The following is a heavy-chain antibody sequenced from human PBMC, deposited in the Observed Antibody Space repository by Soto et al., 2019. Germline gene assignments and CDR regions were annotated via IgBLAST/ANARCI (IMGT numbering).Heavy chain of an antibody. V-gene: IGHV4-39*01. D-gene: IGHD3-9*01. CDR3: ARHGFLLQYFDWALIAH. J-gene: IGHJ4*02. CDR2: IYYSGST. CDR1: GGSISSSSYY. Sequence: QLQLQESGPGLVKPSDTLSLTCTVSGGSISSSSYYWGWIRQPPGKGLEWIGSIYYSGSTYYNPSLKGRVTSSLGRSKTQFCLGRSCVAAADTAVYYYARHGFLLQYFDWALIAHRGQETLVTVSS.